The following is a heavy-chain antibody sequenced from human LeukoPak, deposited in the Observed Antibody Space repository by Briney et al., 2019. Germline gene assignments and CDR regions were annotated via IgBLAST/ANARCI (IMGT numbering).Heavy chain of an antibody. CDR2: ISSSSSYI. J-gene: IGHJ6*03. D-gene: IGHD4-23*01. CDR3: AKADYGGNEGRPYYYYYMDV. Sequence: GGSLRLSCAASGFTFSTYSMNWVRQAPGKGLEWVSSISSSSSYIYYADSLKGRFTISRDNAKNSLYLQMNSLRAEDTAVYYCAKADYGGNEGRPYYYYYMDVWGKGTTVTVSS. V-gene: IGHV3-21*01. CDR1: GFTFSTYS.